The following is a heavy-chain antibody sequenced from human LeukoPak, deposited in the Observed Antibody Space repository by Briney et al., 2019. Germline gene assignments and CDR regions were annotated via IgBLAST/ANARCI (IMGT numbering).Heavy chain of an antibody. J-gene: IGHJ4*02. CDR3: ARGGRGWLQSFFDY. D-gene: IGHD5-24*01. CDR1: GGSFSSGSYY. V-gene: IGHV4-61*01. Sequence: PSETLSLTCTVSGGSFSSGSYYWSWIRQPPGKGLEWIGYIYYSGSTNYNPSLKSRVTISVDTSKNQFSLKLSSVTAADTAVYYCARGGRGWLQSFFDYWGQGTLVTVSS. CDR2: IYYSGST.